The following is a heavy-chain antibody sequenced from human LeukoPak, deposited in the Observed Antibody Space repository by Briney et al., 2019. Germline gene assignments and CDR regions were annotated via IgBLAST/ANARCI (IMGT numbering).Heavy chain of an antibody. D-gene: IGHD6-13*01. V-gene: IGHV4-59*01. CDR3: ARGIGYSSSWYFPYNWFDP. CDR2: IYYSGST. J-gene: IGHJ5*02. CDR1: GGSISSYY. Sequence: SETLSLTCTVSGGSISSYYWSWIRQPPGKGLEWIGYIYYSGSTNYNPSLKSRVTISVDTSRNQFSLKLSSVTAADTAVYYCARGIGYSSSWYFPYNWFDPWGQGTLVTVSS.